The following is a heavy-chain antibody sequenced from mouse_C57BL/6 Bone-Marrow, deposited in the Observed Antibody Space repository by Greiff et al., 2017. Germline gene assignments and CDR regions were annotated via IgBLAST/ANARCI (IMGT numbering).Heavy chain of an antibody. CDR3: ARDGLYYFDY. Sequence: DVKLQESGPGLVKPSQSLSLTCSVTGYSITSGYYWNWIRQFPGNKLEWMGYISYDGSNNSNPSLKNRISITRDTSKNQFFLKLNSVTTEDTATYYCARDGLYYFDYWGQGTTLTVSS. J-gene: IGHJ2*01. CDR2: ISYDGSN. CDR1: GYSITSGYY. V-gene: IGHV3-6*01.